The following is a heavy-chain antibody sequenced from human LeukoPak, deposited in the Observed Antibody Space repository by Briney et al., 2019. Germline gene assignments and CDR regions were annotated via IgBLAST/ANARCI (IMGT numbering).Heavy chain of an antibody. Sequence: ASVKVSCKASGYTFTGYYMHWVRQAPGQGLEWMGWINPNSGGTNCAQKFQGRVTMTRDTSISTAYMELSRLRSDDTAVYYCARDTPYCSSTSCYTVGNYYYGMDVWGQGTTVTVSS. CDR3: ARDTPYCSSTSCYTVGNYYYGMDV. J-gene: IGHJ6*02. CDR2: INPNSGGT. V-gene: IGHV1-2*02. D-gene: IGHD2-2*02. CDR1: GYTFTGYY.